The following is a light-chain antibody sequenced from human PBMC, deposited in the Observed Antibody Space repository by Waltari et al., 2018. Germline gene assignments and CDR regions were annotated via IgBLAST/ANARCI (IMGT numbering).Light chain of an antibody. CDR3: QQYNSYSPYT. CDR1: QGISNW. V-gene: IGKV1-5*01. CDR2: DAS. J-gene: IGKJ2*01. Sequence: DIQMTQSPSTLSASVGDRVTIPFRASQGISNWLAWYQQKPGKAPKLLVYDASSLESGVPSRFSGSGSGTEFTLTITSLQPDDFATYYCQQYNSYSPYTFGQGTKLEIK.